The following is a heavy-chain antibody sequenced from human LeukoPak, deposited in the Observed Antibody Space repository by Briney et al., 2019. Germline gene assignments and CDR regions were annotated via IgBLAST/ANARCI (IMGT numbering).Heavy chain of an antibody. CDR3: ARTLRRGDY. V-gene: IGHV3-74*01. Sequence: GGSLRLSCAASGFTFSRYWMHWVRQAPGKGLVWVSRIHRDGSSTNYTDSVKGRFTISRDNAKNTLYLQMNSLRAEDTAVYYCARTLRRGDYWGQGTLVTVSS. J-gene: IGHJ4*02. CDR1: GFTFSRYW. CDR2: IHRDGSST.